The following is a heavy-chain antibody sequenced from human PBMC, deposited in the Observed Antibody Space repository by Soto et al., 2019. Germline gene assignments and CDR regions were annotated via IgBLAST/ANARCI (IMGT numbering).Heavy chain of an antibody. D-gene: IGHD1-1*01. Sequence: GGSLRLSCAASGFTFSSYAMSWVHQAPGKGLEWVSAISGSGGSTYYADSVKGRFTISRDNSKNTLYLQMNSLRAEDTAVYYCAKDGLTTPYSNTDYWGQGTLVTVSS. CDR1: GFTFSSYA. J-gene: IGHJ4*02. V-gene: IGHV3-23*01. CDR2: ISGSGGST. CDR3: AKDGLTTPYSNTDY.